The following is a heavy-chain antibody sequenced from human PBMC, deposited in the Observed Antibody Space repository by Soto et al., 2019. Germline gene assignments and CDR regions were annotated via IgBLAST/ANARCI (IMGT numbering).Heavy chain of an antibody. CDR3: ARGADDGIVVVPAAMFYDY. CDR2: INHSGST. J-gene: IGHJ4*02. D-gene: IGHD2-2*01. CDR1: GGSFSGYY. V-gene: IGHV4-34*01. Sequence: PSETLSLTCAVYGGSFSGYYWSWIRQPPGKGLEWIGEINHSGSTNYNPSLKSRVTISVDTSKNQFSLKLSSVTAADTAVYYCARGADDGIVVVPAAMFYDYWRQGTLVPVSS.